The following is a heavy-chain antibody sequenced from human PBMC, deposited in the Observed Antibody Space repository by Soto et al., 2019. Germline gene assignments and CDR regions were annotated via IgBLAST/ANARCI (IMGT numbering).Heavy chain of an antibody. CDR2: INPSSGGT. CDR1: GYPFTGPY. Sequence: QAQLVQSGTEVKKPGASVKVSCKASGYPFTGPYIYWVRQAPGQGLEWMGWINPSSGGTEFAEKFQGRVTVTRDTSIRTVFLELNSLTSDDTGVYFCARDFRPYSHGVDVWGQGTAVTVSS. CDR3: ARDFRPYSHGVDV. D-gene: IGHD4-4*01. V-gene: IGHV1-2*02. J-gene: IGHJ6*02.